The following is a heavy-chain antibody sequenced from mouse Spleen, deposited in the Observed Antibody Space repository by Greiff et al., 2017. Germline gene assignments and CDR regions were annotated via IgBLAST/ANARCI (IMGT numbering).Heavy chain of an antibody. CDR3: ARRGSRYAMDY. Sequence: QVQLQQSGPELVKPGASVKISCKASGYSFTSYYIHWVKQRPGQGLEWIGWIYPGSGNTKYNEKFKGKATLTADTSSSTAYMQLSSLTSEDSAVYYCARRGSRYAMDYWGQGTSVTVSS. CDR2: IYPGSGNT. V-gene: IGHV1-66*01. CDR1: GYSFTSYY. J-gene: IGHJ4*01. D-gene: IGHD1-1*01.